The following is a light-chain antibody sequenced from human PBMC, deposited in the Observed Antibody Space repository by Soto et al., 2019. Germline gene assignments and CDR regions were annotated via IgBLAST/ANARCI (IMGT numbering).Light chain of an antibody. CDR3: SSYTTSSTLV. J-gene: IGLJ2*01. CDR2: EVR. CDR1: SSDVGYYNR. Sequence: QSVLTQPPSVSGSPGQSVTISCTGTSSDVGYYNRVSWYQQPPGTAPKLMVFEVRNRPSGVPDRFSGSKSGNTASPTISGLQAEDEAADYRSSYTTSSTLVFGGGTHLSVL. V-gene: IGLV2-18*02.